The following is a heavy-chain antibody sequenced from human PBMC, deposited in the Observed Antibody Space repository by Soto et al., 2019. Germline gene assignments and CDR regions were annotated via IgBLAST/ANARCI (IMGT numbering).Heavy chain of an antibody. D-gene: IGHD6-13*01. Sequence: HPGGSLRLSCAASGFTFSSYAMHWVRQAPGKGLEWVAVISYDGSNKYYADSVKGRFTISRDNSKNTLYLQMNSLRAEDTAVYYCARDGRRIAEWGNYYYGMDVWGQGTTVTVSS. J-gene: IGHJ6*02. CDR3: ARDGRRIAEWGNYYYGMDV. CDR2: ISYDGSNK. V-gene: IGHV3-30-3*01. CDR1: GFTFSSYA.